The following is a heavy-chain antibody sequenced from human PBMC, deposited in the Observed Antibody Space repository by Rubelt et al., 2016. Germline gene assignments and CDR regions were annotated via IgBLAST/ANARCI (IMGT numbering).Heavy chain of an antibody. CDR1: GGSISSSSYY. D-gene: IGHD3-22*01. V-gene: IGHV4-39*07. Sequence: QLQLQESGPGLVKPSATLSLTCTVSGGSISSSSYYWGWIRQPPGKGLEWIGSIYYSGSTYYNPSLKSRITISVDTSKNQFSLKLSSVTAADTAVYYCATPSSDFDYWGQGTLVTVSS. J-gene: IGHJ4*02. CDR2: IYYSGST. CDR3: ATPSSDFDY.